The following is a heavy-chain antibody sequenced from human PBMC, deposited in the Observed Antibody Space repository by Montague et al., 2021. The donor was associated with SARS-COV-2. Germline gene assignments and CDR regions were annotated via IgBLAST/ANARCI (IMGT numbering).Heavy chain of an antibody. J-gene: IGHJ4*02. Sequence: SETLSLTCTVSGGSISSSSYYWGWIRQPPGKGLEWIGSIYYSGSTYYNPSLKSRVTISVDTSKNQFSLKLSSVTAADTAVYYCARGTVLRYFGWLLSYYLDYWGQGTLVTVSS. V-gene: IGHV4-39*01. CDR2: IYYSGST. CDR3: ARGTVLRYFGWLLSYYLDY. D-gene: IGHD3-9*01. CDR1: GGSISSSSYY.